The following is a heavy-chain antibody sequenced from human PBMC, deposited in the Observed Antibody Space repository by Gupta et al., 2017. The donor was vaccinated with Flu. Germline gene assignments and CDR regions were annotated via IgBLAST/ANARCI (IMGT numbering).Heavy chain of an antibody. D-gene: IGHD6-13*01. CDR1: GGTFSSYA. Sequence: QVQRVQSGAEVKKPGASVKVSCKSSGGTFSSYAISWVRQASGQGLERMAGIIPIFGTANYAQKFQGRVTITADESTSTAYMELSSLRSEDPAVYYCPRLAAAGTYGMGVWGPGTTVTVSS. V-gene: IGHV1-69*01. CDR3: PRLAAAGTYGMGV. J-gene: IGHJ6*02. CDR2: IIPIFGTA.